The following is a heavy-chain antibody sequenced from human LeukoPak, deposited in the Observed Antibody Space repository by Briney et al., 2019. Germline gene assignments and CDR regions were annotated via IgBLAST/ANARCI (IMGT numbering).Heavy chain of an antibody. CDR1: GFTFSSYS. J-gene: IGHJ4*02. D-gene: IGHD3-10*02. Sequence: GGSLTLSCATSGFTFSSYSMSWIRQAPGKGLEWVSYIRSSGSTIYYADSVKVRFTLSRDKAKTSLSLQMNSLRAEDTAVYYCARGTMFPYYFDYWGQGTLVTVSS. CDR2: IRSSGSTI. V-gene: IGHV3-48*01. CDR3: ARGTMFPYYFDY.